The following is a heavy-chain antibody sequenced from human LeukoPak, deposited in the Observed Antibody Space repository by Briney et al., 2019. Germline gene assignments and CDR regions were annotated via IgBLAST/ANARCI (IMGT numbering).Heavy chain of an antibody. CDR2: LSAYNGNT. CDR3: ARDFRDLVGLGELSLADY. Sequence: ASVKVSCKASGYTFTSYGISWVRQAPGQGLEWMGWLSAYNGNTNYAQKLQGRVTMTTDTSTSTAYMELRSLRSDDTAVYYCARDFRDLVGLGELSLADYWGQGTLVTVSS. J-gene: IGHJ4*02. D-gene: IGHD3-16*02. V-gene: IGHV1-18*01. CDR1: GYTFTSYG.